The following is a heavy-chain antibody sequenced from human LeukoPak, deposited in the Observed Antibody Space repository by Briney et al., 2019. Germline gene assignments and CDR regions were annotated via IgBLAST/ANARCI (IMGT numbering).Heavy chain of an antibody. Sequence: QLGGSLRLSCAASGFTFSSYAMSWVRQAPGKGLEWVSAISGSGGSTCYADSVKGRFTISRDNSKNTLYLQMNSLRAEDTAVYYCAKEGGYSYGWFDYWGQGTLVTVSS. CDR1: GFTFSSYA. D-gene: IGHD5-18*01. V-gene: IGHV3-23*01. CDR2: ISGSGGST. J-gene: IGHJ4*02. CDR3: AKEGGYSYGWFDY.